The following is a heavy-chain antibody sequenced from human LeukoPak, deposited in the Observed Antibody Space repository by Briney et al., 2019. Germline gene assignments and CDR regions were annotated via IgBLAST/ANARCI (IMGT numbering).Heavy chain of an antibody. Sequence: ASVKVSCKASGYTFTSYAMHWVRQAPGQRLEWIGWINAGNGNTKYSQKFQGRVTITRDTSASTAYMELSSLRSEDTAVYYCAGSVPPVGWFDPWGQGTLVTVSS. V-gene: IGHV1-3*01. J-gene: IGHJ5*02. CDR2: INAGNGNT. CDR1: GYTFTSYA. CDR3: AGSVPPVGWFDP.